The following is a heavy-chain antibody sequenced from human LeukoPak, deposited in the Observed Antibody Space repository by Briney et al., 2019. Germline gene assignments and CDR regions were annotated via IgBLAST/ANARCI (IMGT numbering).Heavy chain of an antibody. J-gene: IGHJ2*01. Sequence: GSLRLSCAASGFTFSSYAMSWVRQAPGKGLEWIGYIHYSGSTNYNPSLKSRVTISVGTSKNQISLKLTSVTAADTAVYYCARPNASGWFGYFDLWGRGTLVTVSS. CDR1: GFTFSSYA. D-gene: IGHD6-19*01. CDR3: ARPNASGWFGYFDL. CDR2: IHYSGST. V-gene: IGHV4-59*08.